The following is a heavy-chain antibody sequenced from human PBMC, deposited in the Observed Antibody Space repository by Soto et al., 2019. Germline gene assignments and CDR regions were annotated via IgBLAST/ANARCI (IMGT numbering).Heavy chain of an antibody. J-gene: IGHJ5*02. CDR3: ARRSLTYSSGWSKIDWFDP. V-gene: IGHV5-51*01. D-gene: IGHD6-19*01. CDR2: IYPGDSDT. Sequence: PGESLKISCKGSGYSFTSYWIGWVRQMPGKGREWMGIIYPGDSDTRYSPSFQGQVTISADKSISTAYLQWSSLKASDTAMYYCARRSLTYSSGWSKIDWFDPWGQATLVTVSS. CDR1: GYSFTSYW.